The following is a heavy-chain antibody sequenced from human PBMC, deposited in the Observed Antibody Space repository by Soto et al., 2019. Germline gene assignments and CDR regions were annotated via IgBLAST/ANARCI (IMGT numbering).Heavy chain of an antibody. V-gene: IGHV2-70*01. CDR1: GFSLSTRGIC. J-gene: IGHJ6*02. CDR2: IHWDDDK. Sequence: VSGHTLQHPTQTLSLTCTFSGFSLSTRGICMSWIRQPPGKALEWLALIHWDDDKYYSTSLKTRLTISKDTSKNQVVLTMTNMDPVDTATYYCERIRSTVVTPDLRVYYYGMDVWGQGTTVTVSS. CDR3: ERIRSTVVTPDLRVYYYGMDV. D-gene: IGHD2-15*01.